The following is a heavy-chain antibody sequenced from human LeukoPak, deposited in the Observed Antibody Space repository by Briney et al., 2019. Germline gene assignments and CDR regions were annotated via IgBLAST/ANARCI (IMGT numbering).Heavy chain of an antibody. CDR1: GFTFSTYS. CDR3: ATLLGFDY. CDR2: ISNSGGSI. D-gene: IGHD2-8*02. J-gene: IGHJ4*02. V-gene: IGHV3-48*02. Sequence: GGSLRLSCVASGFTFSTYSMSWVRQAPGKGLEWVSYISNSGGSIYYADSVKGRFTISRDNAKNSLYLQMNSLRDEDTAVYYCATLLGFDYWGQGTLVTVSS.